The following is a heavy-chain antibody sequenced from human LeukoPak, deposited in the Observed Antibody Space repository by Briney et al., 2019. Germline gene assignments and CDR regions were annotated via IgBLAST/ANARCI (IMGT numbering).Heavy chain of an antibody. J-gene: IGHJ6*02. CDR3: VKSPSDGLDV. CDR2: IFANVDIT. CDR1: GFTFSTYP. Sequence: GGSLRLSCSASGFTFSTYPMHWVRQAPGKGLEYVSTIFANVDITSYAASVKGRFTTSRDNSKNTVYLQMSSLRPEDTAVYYCVKSPSDGLDVWGQGATVTVSS. V-gene: IGHV3-64D*09.